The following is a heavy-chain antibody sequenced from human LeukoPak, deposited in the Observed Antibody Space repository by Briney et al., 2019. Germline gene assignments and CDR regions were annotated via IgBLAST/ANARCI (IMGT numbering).Heavy chain of an antibody. CDR1: GFTFSSYW. Sequence: GGSLRLSCAASGFTFSSYWMSWVRQAPGKGLEWVANIKQDGSEKNYVDSVKGRFTISRDNAKNSLYLQMNSLRAEDTAVYYCARDYYVLLWYFQHWGQGTLVTVSS. V-gene: IGHV3-7*01. CDR2: IKQDGSEK. J-gene: IGHJ1*01. D-gene: IGHD2-21*01. CDR3: ARDYYVLLWYFQH.